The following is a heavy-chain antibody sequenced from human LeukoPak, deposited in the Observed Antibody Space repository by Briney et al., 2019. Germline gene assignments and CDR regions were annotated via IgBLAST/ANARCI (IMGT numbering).Heavy chain of an antibody. J-gene: IGHJ5*02. CDR1: NGSFSTYN. CDR2: INHISTT. Sequence: SETLSLTCGVYNGSFSTYNWTWIRQPPGQGLEWIGQINHISTTKYNPSLESRVTLSVDTSRNQFSLRLTSVTAADTAVYYCAALLWFGESRQFDPWGQGTLVTVSS. V-gene: IGHV4-34*01. CDR3: AALLWFGESRQFDP. D-gene: IGHD3-10*01.